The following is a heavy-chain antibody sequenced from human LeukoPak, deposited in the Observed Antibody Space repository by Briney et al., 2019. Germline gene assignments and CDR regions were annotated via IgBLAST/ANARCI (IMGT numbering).Heavy chain of an antibody. CDR2: IYHSGST. CDR3: ARRTGDDAFDI. D-gene: IGHD7-27*01. CDR1: GGSISSGGYY. Sequence: SETLSLTCTVSGGSISSGGYYWSWIRQPPGKGLEWIGYIYHSGSTYYNPSLKSRVTISVDRSKNQFSLKLSSVTAADTAVYYCARRTGDDAFDIWGQGTMVTVSS. J-gene: IGHJ3*02. V-gene: IGHV4-30-2*01.